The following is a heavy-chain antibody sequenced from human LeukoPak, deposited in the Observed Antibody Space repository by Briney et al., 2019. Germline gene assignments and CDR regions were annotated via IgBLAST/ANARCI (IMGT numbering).Heavy chain of an antibody. CDR2: MSGNGGNT. D-gene: IGHD2-15*01. V-gene: IGHV3-23*01. J-gene: IGHJ4*02. CDR1: GFTFSSYA. CDR3: ATRGYANGWPDY. Sequence: GGSLRLSCAASGFTFSSYAMHWVRQAPGKGLEWVSVMSGNGGNTHYADAVKGRFTISRDNSKNTLYLQMLSLRVEDTAVYYCATRGYANGWPDYWGRGTLVTVSA.